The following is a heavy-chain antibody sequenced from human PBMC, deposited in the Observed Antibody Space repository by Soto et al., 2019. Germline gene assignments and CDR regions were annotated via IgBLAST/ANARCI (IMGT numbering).Heavy chain of an antibody. CDR3: ARVYSSGHSLDY. J-gene: IGHJ4*02. CDR2: ISAYNGNT. Sequence: ASVKVSCKASGYTFTSYGISWVRQAPGQGLEWMGWISAYNGNTNYAQKLQGRVTMTTDTSTSTAYTELRSLRSDDTAVYYCARVYSSGHSLDYWGQGTLVTVSS. D-gene: IGHD6-19*01. V-gene: IGHV1-18*01. CDR1: GYTFTSYG.